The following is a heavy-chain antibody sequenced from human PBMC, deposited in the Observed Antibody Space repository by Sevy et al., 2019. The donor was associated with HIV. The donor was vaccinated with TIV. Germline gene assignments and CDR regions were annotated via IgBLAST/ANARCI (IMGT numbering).Heavy chain of an antibody. D-gene: IGHD3-10*01. CDR2: LSYDDSDE. CDR1: GFIFSTSP. Sequence: GGSLRLSCAASGFIFSTSPMHWVRQAPGKGLEGVAILSYDDSDENYADSVKGRFTISRDNSKNTLYLQMNSLRTEDTAVYYCAKDDLGSIDYWGLGTRVTVSS. J-gene: IGHJ4*02. V-gene: IGHV3-30-3*02. CDR3: AKDDLGSIDY.